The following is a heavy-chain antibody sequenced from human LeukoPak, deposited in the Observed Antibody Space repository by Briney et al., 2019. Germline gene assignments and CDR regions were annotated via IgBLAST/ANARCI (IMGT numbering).Heavy chain of an antibody. CDR3: ASQAAGSGSYYYCFDY. D-gene: IGHD1-26*01. J-gene: IGHJ4*02. Sequence: GGSLRLSCSASGFTFSSYAMHWVRQAPGKGLEYVSAISSNGGSTYYADSVKGRFTISRDNSKNTLYLQMSSLRAEDTAVYYCASQAAGSGSYYYCFDYWGQGTLVTVSS. CDR1: GFTFSSYA. CDR2: ISSNGGST. V-gene: IGHV3-64D*06.